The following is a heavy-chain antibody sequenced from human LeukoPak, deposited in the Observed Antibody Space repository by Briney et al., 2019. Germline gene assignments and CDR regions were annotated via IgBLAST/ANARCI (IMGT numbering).Heavy chain of an antibody. V-gene: IGHV4-59*11. Sequence: SETLSLTCTVSGGSISSHYWAWIRQPPGKGLEWIGYIYYSGSTNYNPSLKSRVTISVDTSKNQFSLKLSSVTAADTAVYYCARGAYLTYYFDYWGQGALVTVSS. J-gene: IGHJ4*02. CDR2: IYYSGST. CDR3: ARGAYLTYYFDY. CDR1: GGSISSHY.